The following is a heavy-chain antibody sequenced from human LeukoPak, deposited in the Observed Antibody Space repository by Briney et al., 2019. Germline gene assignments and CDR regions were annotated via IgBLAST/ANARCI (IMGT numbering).Heavy chain of an antibody. CDR1: GFTFSSYA. CDR3: AKDSHDIVVVPAAMGLDY. Sequence: GGSLRLSCAASGFTFSSYAMSWVRQAPGKGLEWVSAISGSGGSTYYADSVKGRFTISRDNSKNTLYLQMNSLRAEDTAVYYCAKDSHDIVVVPAAMGLDYWGQGTLATVSS. CDR2: ISGSGGST. V-gene: IGHV3-23*01. J-gene: IGHJ4*02. D-gene: IGHD2-2*01.